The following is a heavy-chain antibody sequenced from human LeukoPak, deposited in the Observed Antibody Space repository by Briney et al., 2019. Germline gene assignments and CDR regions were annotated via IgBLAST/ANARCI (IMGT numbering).Heavy chain of an antibody. CDR3: ARSCSSTSCFYYYYGMDV. D-gene: IGHD2-2*01. CDR1: GGTFSSYA. Sequence: SVKVSCKASGGTFSSYAISWVRQAPGQGLEWMGGIIPIFGTANYAQKFQGRVTITADESTSTAYMELSSLRSEDTAVYYCARSCSSTSCFYYYYGMDVWGQGTTVSVSS. J-gene: IGHJ6*02. CDR2: IIPIFGTA. V-gene: IGHV1-69*01.